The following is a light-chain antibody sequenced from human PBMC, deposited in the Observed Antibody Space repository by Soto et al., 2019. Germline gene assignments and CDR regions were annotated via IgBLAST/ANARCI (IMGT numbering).Light chain of an antibody. CDR2: KAS. CDR1: QSINRW. V-gene: IGKV1-5*03. Sequence: DIQMTQSPSTLSASVGDRVTITCRASQSINRWVAWYQQKPGKAPKLLIYKASSLESGVPRRFSRSGSGTEFALTIISLQPDDFATYHCQQYDSYPLTFGGGTKVEMK. J-gene: IGKJ4*01. CDR3: QQYDSYPLT.